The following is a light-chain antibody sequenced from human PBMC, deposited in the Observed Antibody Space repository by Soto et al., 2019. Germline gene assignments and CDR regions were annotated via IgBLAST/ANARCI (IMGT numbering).Light chain of an antibody. J-gene: IGLJ3*02. CDR3: ETWDSKTHGV. CDR1: SGHSSYI. Sequence: QLVLTQSSSASASLGSSVKLTCTLNSGHSSYIIAWHQQQPGKAPRYLMKLEGSGSYNKGSGVPDRFSGSSSGADRYLTISYLQFEDEADYYCETWDSKTHGVFGGGTKLTVL. V-gene: IGLV4-60*02. CDR2: LEGSGSY.